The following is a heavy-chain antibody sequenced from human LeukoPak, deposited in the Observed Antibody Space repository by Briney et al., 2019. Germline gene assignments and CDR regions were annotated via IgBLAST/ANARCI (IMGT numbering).Heavy chain of an antibody. J-gene: IGHJ4*02. CDR1: GFTFSNAY. CDR3: ITPLPYSAQ. Sequence: GGSLRLSCAASGFTFSNAYMNWVRQAPGKGLEWVGRIKPKTAGATTEYAAPVKGRFSISRDDSKNMLYLQMNSLKTEDTAVYYCITPLPYSAQGGQGTLVTVSS. CDR2: IKPKTAGATT. V-gene: IGHV3-15*07. D-gene: IGHD2-21*01.